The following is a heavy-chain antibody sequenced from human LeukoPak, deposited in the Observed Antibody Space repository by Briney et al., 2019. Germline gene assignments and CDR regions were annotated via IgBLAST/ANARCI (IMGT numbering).Heavy chain of an antibody. J-gene: IGHJ6*02. Sequence: PGGSLRLSCAASGFTFSSYEMNWVRQAPGKGLEGVSYISSSGSTIYYADSVKGRFTISRDNAKNSLYLQMNSLRAEDTAVYYCARALKRGYYYYYYGMDVWGQGTTVTVSS. CDR3: ARALKRGYYYYYYGMDV. V-gene: IGHV3-48*03. CDR1: GFTFSSYE. D-gene: IGHD3-10*01. CDR2: ISSSGSTI.